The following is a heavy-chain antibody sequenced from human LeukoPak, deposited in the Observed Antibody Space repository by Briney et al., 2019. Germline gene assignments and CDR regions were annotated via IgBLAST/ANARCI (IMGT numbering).Heavy chain of an antibody. V-gene: IGHV4-59*01. D-gene: IGHD1-1*01. CDR3: ARDQNGGMDV. J-gene: IGHJ6*02. CDR2: IYYSGST. CDR1: GGSISSYY. Sequence: PWETLSLTCTVSGGSISSYYWSWIRQPPGKGLEWIGYIYYSGSTNYNPSLKSRVTISVDTSKNQSSLKLSSVTAADTAVYYCARDQNGGMDVWGQGTTVTVSS.